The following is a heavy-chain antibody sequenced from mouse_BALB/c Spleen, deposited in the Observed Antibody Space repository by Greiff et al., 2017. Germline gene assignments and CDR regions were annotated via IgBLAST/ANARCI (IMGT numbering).Heavy chain of an antibody. CDR1: GFNIKDTY. D-gene: IGHD2-2*01. CDR2: IDPANGNT. CDR3: ENYGYYYAMDY. Sequence: EVQLVESGAELVKPGASVKLSCTASGFNIKDTYMHWVKQRPEQGLEWIGRIDPANGNTKYDPKFQGKATITADTSSNTAYLQLSSLTSEDTAVYYCENYGYYYAMDYWGQGTSVTVSS. V-gene: IGHV14-3*02. J-gene: IGHJ4*01.